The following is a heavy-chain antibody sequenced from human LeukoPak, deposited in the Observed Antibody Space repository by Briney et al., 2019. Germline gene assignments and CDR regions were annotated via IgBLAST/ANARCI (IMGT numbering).Heavy chain of an antibody. CDR3: AREGLSPSFDY. V-gene: IGHV3-11*01. Sequence: GGSLRLSCAASGFTFSDYYMSWIRQAPGKGLEWISYISSSGSTIYYADSVKGRFTISRDNAKKSLYLQMNSLRAEDTAVYYCAREGLSPSFDYWGQGTLVTVSS. CDR1: GFTFSDYY. J-gene: IGHJ4*02. CDR2: ISSSGSTI.